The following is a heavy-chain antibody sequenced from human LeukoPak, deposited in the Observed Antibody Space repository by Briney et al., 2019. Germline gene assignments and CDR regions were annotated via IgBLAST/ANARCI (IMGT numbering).Heavy chain of an antibody. J-gene: IGHJ3*02. CDR3: ARGGSGSYIDAFDI. CDR1: GYSISSGYY. CDR2: IYHSGNP. V-gene: IGHV4-38-2*02. D-gene: IGHD3-10*01. Sequence: SETLSLTCTVSGYSISSGYYWGLIRQPPGKGLEWIGCIYHSGNPYYNPSLKSRVTISVDTSKNQFSLKLTSVTAADTAVYYCARGGSGSYIDAFDIWGQGTMVIVSS.